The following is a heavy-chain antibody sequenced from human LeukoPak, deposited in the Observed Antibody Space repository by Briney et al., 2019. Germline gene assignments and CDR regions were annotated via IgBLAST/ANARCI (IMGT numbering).Heavy chain of an antibody. J-gene: IGHJ5*02. Sequence: PSETLSLTCTVSGGSISSDNYYWGWIRQPPGKGLEWIGSIYYSGNTYAIPSLRSRVTMSVDTSKNQFSLKLSSVTAADTAVYYCAGLIRPGWFDPWGQGTLVTVSS. V-gene: IGHV4-39*01. CDR3: AGLIRPGWFDP. CDR2: IYYSGNT. CDR1: GGSISSDNYY. D-gene: IGHD1-14*01.